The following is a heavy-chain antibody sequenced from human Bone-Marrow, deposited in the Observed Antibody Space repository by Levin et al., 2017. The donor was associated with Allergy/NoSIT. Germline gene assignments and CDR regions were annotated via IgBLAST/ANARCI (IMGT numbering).Heavy chain of an antibody. D-gene: IGHD1-7*01. CDR3: GRCPPIPGTTNSFYGMDV. Sequence: SCAASGFTFSSYRMSWVRQAPGEGLEWVSYITARSAIYYADSLKGRFTVSRDNAENSLYLQMNSLREEDTAVYYCGRCPPIPGTTNSFYGMDVWGQGITVTVSS. V-gene: IGHV3-48*02. J-gene: IGHJ6*02. CDR2: ITARSAI. CDR1: GFTFSSYR.